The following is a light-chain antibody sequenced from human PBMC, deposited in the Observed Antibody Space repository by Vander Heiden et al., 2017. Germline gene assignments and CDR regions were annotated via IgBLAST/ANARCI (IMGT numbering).Light chain of an antibody. CDR2: QDS. J-gene: IGLJ2*01. V-gene: IGLV3-1*01. CDR1: KLVDKY. CDR3: QAWDSSFVV. Sequence: SYELTQPPSVSVSPGQTASITCSGDKLVDKYACWYQQKPGQSPVLVIYQDSKRPSGIPERFSGSNSGNTATLTISGTQAMEEADYYCQAWDSSFVVFGGGTKLTVL.